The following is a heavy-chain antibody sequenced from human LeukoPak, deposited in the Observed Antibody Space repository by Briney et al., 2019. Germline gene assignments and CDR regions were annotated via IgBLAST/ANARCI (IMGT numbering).Heavy chain of an antibody. V-gene: IGHV3-23*01. CDR2: ITNSGGST. CDR3: ARLERAIDCSSTSGYGSDY. CDR1: GFTFSSYA. D-gene: IGHD2-2*01. J-gene: IGHJ4*02. Sequence: GGSLRLSCAASGFTFSSYAMTWVRQAPGKGLEWVSAITNSGGSTYYTDSVKGRFTISRDNSKNTLYLQMNSLRAEDTALYYCARLERAIDCSSTSGYGSDYWGQGTLVTVSS.